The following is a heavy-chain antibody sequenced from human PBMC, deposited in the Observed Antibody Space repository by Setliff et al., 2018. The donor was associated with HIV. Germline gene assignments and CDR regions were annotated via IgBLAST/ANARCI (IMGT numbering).Heavy chain of an antibody. V-gene: IGHV4-59*01. D-gene: IGHD3-3*01. J-gene: IGHJ3*02. CDR3: ARDYYNFQDM. Sequence: SETLSLTCTVSGGSINNYLWSWIRQSPGRGLEWIGYIYYSGETNYNPSLKSRVTFSVDTSKNQFSLKLSSVTAADSAVYYCARDYYNFQDMWGQGTMVT. CDR2: IYYSGET. CDR1: GGSINNYL.